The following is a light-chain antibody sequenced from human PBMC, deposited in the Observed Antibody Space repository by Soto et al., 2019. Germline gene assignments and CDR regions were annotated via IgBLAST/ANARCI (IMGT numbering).Light chain of an antibody. CDR1: SSDVGGSNY. Sequence: QSALTQPASVSGSPGQSITISCTGTSSDVGGSNYVSWYQQHPGKAPKLMIYDVHNRPSGISNRFSGSNSGNTASLTISGLKPDVEADYYCSSYRSGRTLVFGGGTKLTVL. J-gene: IGLJ2*01. CDR3: SSYRSGRTLV. CDR2: DVH. V-gene: IGLV2-14*01.